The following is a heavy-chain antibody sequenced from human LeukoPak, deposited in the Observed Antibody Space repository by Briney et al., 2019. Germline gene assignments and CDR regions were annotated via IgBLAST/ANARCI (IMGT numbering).Heavy chain of an antibody. CDR3: AREGGSYSYYFDY. V-gene: IGHV3-66*01. Sequence: PGGSLRLSCAASGFTVSSNYMSWVRQAPGKGLEWVSVIYSGGSTYYADSVKGRFTISRDNSKNTLYLQMNSLRAEDTAVYYCAREGGSYSYYFDYWGQGTLVTVSS. CDR1: GFTVSSNY. J-gene: IGHJ4*02. D-gene: IGHD1-26*01. CDR2: IYSGGST.